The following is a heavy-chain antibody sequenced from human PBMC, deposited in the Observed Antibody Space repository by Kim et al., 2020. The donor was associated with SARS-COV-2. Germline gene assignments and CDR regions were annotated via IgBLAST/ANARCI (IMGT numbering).Heavy chain of an antibody. Sequence: SETLSLTCTVSGGSISSSSYYWGWIRQPPGKGLEWIGSIYYSGSTYYNPSLKSRVTISVDTSKNQFSLKLSSVTAADTAVYYCARHERGPEGVRGVITGAFDIWGQGTMVTVSS. CDR3: ARHERGPEGVRGVITGAFDI. D-gene: IGHD3-10*01. CDR1: GGSISSSSYY. CDR2: IYYSGST. J-gene: IGHJ3*02. V-gene: IGHV4-39*01.